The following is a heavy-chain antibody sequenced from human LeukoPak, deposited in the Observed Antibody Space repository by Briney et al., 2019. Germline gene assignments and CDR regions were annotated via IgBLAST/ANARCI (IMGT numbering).Heavy chain of an antibody. CDR1: GGTFSSYA. CDR2: IIPIFGTA. CDR3: ARAPTTMVRGVIRGAFDI. Sequence: SVKVSCKASGGTFSSYAISWVRQAPGQGLEWMGGIIPIFGTANYAQKFQGRVTITADESTSTAYMELSSLRSEDTAVYYCARAPTTMVRGVIRGAFDIWGQGTMVTVSS. V-gene: IGHV1-69*13. J-gene: IGHJ3*02. D-gene: IGHD3-10*01.